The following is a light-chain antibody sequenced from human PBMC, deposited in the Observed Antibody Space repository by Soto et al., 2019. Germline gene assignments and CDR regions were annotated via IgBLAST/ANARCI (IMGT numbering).Light chain of an antibody. CDR1: QSVSSN. V-gene: IGKV3-15*01. J-gene: IGKJ5*01. CDR3: QRYNNWPPIT. CDR2: DAS. Sequence: EIVLTQSPATLSVSPGERATLSCRASQSVSSNLAWYQQKPGQAPRLLIYDASTRATGIPARFSGSGSGTEFTLTISSLQSEDSAVYYCQRYNNWPPITFGQGRRLAI.